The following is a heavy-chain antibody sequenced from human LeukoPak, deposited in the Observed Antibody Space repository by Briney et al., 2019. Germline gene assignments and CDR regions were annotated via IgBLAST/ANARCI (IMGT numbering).Heavy chain of an antibody. V-gene: IGHV3-13*01. J-gene: IGHJ5*02. CDR1: GFTFSSYD. D-gene: IGHD3-22*01. CDR2: IGTAGDT. CDR3: ARGRISYYYDSSGYENWFDP. Sequence: GGSLRLSCAASGFTFSSYDMHWVRQATGKGLEWVSAIGTAGDTYYPGSVKGRFTISRENAKNSLYLQMNSLRAGDTAVYYCARGRISYYYDSSGYENWFDPWGQGTLVTVSS.